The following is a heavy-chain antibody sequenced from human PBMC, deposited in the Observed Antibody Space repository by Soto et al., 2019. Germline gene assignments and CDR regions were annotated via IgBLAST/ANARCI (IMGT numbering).Heavy chain of an antibody. CDR2: ISGSGGST. J-gene: IGHJ4*02. CDR3: ARGGSGWYVGY. D-gene: IGHD6-19*01. CDR1: GFTFSSYS. V-gene: IGHV3-23*01. Sequence: EVQLLESGGGLVQPGGSLRLSCAASGFTFSSYSMSWVRQAPGKGLEWVSAISGSGGSTYYADSVKGRFTISRDKTKSTLYLQMTSLRAEDTGVYYGARGGSGWYVGYWGQGTLVTVSS.